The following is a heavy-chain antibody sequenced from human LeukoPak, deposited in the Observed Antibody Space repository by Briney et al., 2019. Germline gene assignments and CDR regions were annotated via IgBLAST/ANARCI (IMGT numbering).Heavy chain of an antibody. CDR1: GFTFSSYW. CDR2: IKQDGSEK. Sequence: PGESLRLSCAASGFTFSSYWMSWVRQAPGKGLEWVANIKQDGSEKYYVDSVKGRFTISRDNAKNSLYLQMNSLRAEDTAVYYCAKRANGEYSTEYYFDYWGQGTLVTVSS. J-gene: IGHJ4*02. D-gene: IGHD6-6*01. CDR3: AKRANGEYSTEYYFDY. V-gene: IGHV3-7*03.